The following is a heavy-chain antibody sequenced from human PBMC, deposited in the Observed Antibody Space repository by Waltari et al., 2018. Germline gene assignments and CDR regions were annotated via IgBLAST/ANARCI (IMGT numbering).Heavy chain of an antibody. Sequence: QVQLVQSGAEVMKPGASVKVSCKASGYTFTGHYIHWLRQAPGQGLEWMGWINPDSGRTKNAQGLQDRVTMTRDMSISTAYMELSRLTSDDTAVYYCARDRFDFWSAHYGGEDAFDIWGQGTMVIVSS. CDR1: GYTFTGHY. J-gene: IGHJ3*02. CDR2: INPDSGRT. V-gene: IGHV1-2*02. D-gene: IGHD3-3*01. CDR3: ARDRFDFWSAHYGGEDAFDI.